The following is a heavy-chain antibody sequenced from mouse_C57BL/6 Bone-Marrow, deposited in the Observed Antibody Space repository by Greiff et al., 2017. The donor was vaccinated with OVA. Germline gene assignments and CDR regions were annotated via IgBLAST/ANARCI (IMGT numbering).Heavy chain of an antibody. Sequence: VQLQQSGAELVRPGVSVKLSCTASGFNIKDDYMHWVKQRPEQGLEWIGWIDPENGDTEYASKFQGKATITADTSSNTAYLQLSSLTSEDTAVYYCTTDDYDEGYAMDYWGQGTSVTVSS. CDR3: TTDDYDEGYAMDY. CDR1: GFNIKDDY. J-gene: IGHJ4*01. CDR2: IDPENGDT. D-gene: IGHD2-4*01. V-gene: IGHV14-4*01.